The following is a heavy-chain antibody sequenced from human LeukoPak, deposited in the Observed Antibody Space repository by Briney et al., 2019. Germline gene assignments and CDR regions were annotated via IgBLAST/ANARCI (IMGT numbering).Heavy chain of an antibody. CDR3: ARGQQQLSNLWYFDL. D-gene: IGHD6-13*01. V-gene: IGHV3-21*01. J-gene: IGHJ2*01. CDR2: ISSSSSYI. Sequence: GGSLRLSCAASGFTFSSYSMNWVRQAPGKGLEWVSSISSSSSYIYYADSVKGRFTISRDNAKNSLYLQMNSLRAEDTAVYYCARGQQQLSNLWYFDLWGRGTLATVSS. CDR1: GFTFSSYS.